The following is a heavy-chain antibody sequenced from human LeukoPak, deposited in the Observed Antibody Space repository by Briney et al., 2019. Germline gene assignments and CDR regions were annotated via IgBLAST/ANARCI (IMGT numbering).Heavy chain of an antibody. CDR3: ARRPTDTRYGMDV. CDR2: IYYSGST. Sequence: SETLSLTCTVSGGSISSYYWSWIRQPPGKGLEWIGYIYYSGSTNYNPSLKSRVTISVDTSKNQFSLKLSSVTAADTAVYYCARRPTDTRYGMDVWGQGTTVTVPS. CDR1: GGSISSYY. V-gene: IGHV4-59*08. D-gene: IGHD1-14*01. J-gene: IGHJ6*02.